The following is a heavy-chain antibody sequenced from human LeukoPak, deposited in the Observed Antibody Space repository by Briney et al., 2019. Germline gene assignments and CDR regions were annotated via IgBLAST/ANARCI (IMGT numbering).Heavy chain of an antibody. J-gene: IGHJ4*02. D-gene: IGHD1-26*01. CDR2: IYHSGST. CDR1: GGSISSGGYS. CDR3: ARVKSGSFLFDY. V-gene: IGHV4-30-2*01. Sequence: SQTLSLTCAASGGSISSGGYSWSWIRQPPGKGLEWIGYIYHSGSTYYNPSLKSQVTVSVDRSKNQFSLKLSSVTAADTAVYYCARVKSGSFLFDYWGQGTLVTVSS.